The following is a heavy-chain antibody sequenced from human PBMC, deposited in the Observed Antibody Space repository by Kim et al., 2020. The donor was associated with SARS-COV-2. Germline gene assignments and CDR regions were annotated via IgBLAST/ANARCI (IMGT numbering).Heavy chain of an antibody. J-gene: IGHJ4*02. V-gene: IGHV3-23*01. CDR3: AKSGQLDY. CDR2: GATK. D-gene: IGHD5-12*01. Sequence: GATKYYPGSVKGRFTNTRDNSKNTLYLHMNNLRAEDSAVYFCAKSGQLDYWGQGTLVTVSS.